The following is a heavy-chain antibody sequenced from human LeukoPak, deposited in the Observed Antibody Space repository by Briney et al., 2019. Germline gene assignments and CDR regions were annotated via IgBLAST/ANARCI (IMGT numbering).Heavy chain of an antibody. D-gene: IGHD2-21*02. CDR2: INHSGST. J-gene: IGHJ5*02. V-gene: IGHV4-34*01. Sequence: SETLSLTCAVYGGSFSGYYWSWIRQPPGKGLEWIGEINHSGSTNYNPSLKSRVTISVDTSKNQFSLKLSSVTAADTAVYYCARRKLFHIVVVTANTWFDPWGQGTLVTVSS. CDR1: GGSFSGYY. CDR3: ARRKLFHIVVVTANTWFDP.